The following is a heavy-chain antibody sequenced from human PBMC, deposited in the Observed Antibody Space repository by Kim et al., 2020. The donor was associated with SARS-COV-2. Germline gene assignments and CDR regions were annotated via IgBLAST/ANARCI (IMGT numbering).Heavy chain of an antibody. Sequence: GESLKISCKGSGYIFTNYWIGWVRQMPGKGLEWMGITYPGDSDTRYSPSFQDQVTISADKSITTAYLQWSSLKASDTAMYYCARVDHSGPGTFDIWGQGTMVTVSS. CDR3: ARVDHSGPGTFDI. D-gene: IGHD6-19*01. J-gene: IGHJ3*02. CDR1: GYIFTNYW. V-gene: IGHV5-51*01. CDR2: TYPGDSDT.